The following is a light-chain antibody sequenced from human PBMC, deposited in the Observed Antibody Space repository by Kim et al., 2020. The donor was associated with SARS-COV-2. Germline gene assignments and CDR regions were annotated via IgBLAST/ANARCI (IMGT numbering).Light chain of an antibody. Sequence: ALGQTVRITCQGDSLRRYYASWYQQKPGQAPVLVIYDKNNRPSGIPDRFAGSSSGITASLTITGTQAEDEADYYCNSLDSSGDHVVFGGGTQLTVL. CDR2: DKN. J-gene: IGLJ2*01. V-gene: IGLV3-19*01. CDR1: SLRRYY. CDR3: NSLDSSGDHVV.